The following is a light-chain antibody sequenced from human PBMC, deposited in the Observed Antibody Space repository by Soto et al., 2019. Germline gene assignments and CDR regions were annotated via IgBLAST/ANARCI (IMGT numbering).Light chain of an antibody. Sequence: EIVMTQSPVTLSVSPGERVTLSCRASQSVSSNLAWYQQKPGQAPSLLIYGAFTRATGIPSRFSGTGSGTEFTLTISRLQSEDFALYYCRQYNDLPLTFGQGTKVDI. CDR2: GAF. CDR3: RQYNDLPLT. V-gene: IGKV3-15*01. J-gene: IGKJ1*01. CDR1: QSVSSN.